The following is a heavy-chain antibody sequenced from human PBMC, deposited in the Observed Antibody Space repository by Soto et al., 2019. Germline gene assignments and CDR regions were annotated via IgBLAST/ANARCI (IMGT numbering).Heavy chain of an antibody. D-gene: IGHD2-2*01. V-gene: IGHV4-59*01. CDR3: AREGRTIVVVPAAQIVDTPLWHYYYYMDV. J-gene: IGHJ6*03. CDR1: GGSISSYY. Sequence: SETLSLTCTVSGGSISSYYWSWIRQPPGKGLEWIGYIYYSGSTNYNPSLKSRVTISVDTSKNQFSLKLSSVTAADTAVYYCAREGRTIVVVPAAQIVDTPLWHYYYYMDVWGKGTTVTVSS. CDR2: IYYSGST.